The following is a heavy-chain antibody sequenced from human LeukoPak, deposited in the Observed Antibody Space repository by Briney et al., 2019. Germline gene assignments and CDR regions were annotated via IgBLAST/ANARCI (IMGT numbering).Heavy chain of an antibody. V-gene: IGHV3-7*01. D-gene: IGHD3-10*01. Sequence: GGSLRLSCAASGFTFSNYWMAWVRQAPGKGPEWVANINLDGSQKYYVDSVKGRFTISRDNAKNSLYLQMNSLRAEDTAVYYCARVRLSYYYGSGSYYYDYWGQGTLVTVSS. J-gene: IGHJ4*02. CDR1: GFTFSNYW. CDR3: ARVRLSYYYGSGSYYYDY. CDR2: INLDGSQK.